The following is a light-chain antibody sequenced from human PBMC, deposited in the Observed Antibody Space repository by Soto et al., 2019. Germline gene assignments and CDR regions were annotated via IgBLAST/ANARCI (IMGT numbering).Light chain of an antibody. CDR2: DAS. CDR3: QQRSNWPPP. J-gene: IGKJ1*01. Sequence: DIQMTQSPSSVSASEGDRITITCRASQDIGGRLAWFQQKPGKAPKLLIYDASSLESGVPSRFSGSGSGTDFTLTISRLEPEDFAVYYCQQRSNWPPPFGQVSKVDI. V-gene: IGKV1-12*01. CDR1: QDIGGR.